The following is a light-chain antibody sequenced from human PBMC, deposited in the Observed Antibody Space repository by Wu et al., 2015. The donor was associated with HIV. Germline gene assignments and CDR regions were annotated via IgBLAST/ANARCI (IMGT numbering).Light chain of an antibody. CDR1: QSISSW. CDR2: KAS. V-gene: IGKV1-5*03. Sequence: DIQMTQSPSTLSASVGDGVTITCRASQSISSWLAWYQQKPGKAPKLLIYKASSLESGVPSRFSGSGSGTEFTLTISSLQPDDFATYYCQQYNSYSPAWTFGQGTKVEIK. J-gene: IGKJ1*01. CDR3: QQYNSYSPAWT.